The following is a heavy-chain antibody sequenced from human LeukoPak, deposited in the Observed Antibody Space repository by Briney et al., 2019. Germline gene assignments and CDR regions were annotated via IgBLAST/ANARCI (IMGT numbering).Heavy chain of an antibody. Sequence: ASVKVSCKASGYTFTSYGISWVRQAPGQGLEWMGWISAYNGNTNYAQKLQGRVTMTTDTSTSTAYMELRSLRSDDTAVYYCARAWGAMVSPHYYYYGMDVWVQGTTVTVSS. CDR1: GYTFTSYG. V-gene: IGHV1-18*01. D-gene: IGHD5-18*01. CDR3: ARAWGAMVSPHYYYYGMDV. J-gene: IGHJ6*02. CDR2: ISAYNGNT.